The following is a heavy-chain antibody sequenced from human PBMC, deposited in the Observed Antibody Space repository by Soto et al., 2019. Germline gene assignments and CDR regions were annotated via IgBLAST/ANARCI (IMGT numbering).Heavy chain of an antibody. J-gene: IGHJ4*02. V-gene: IGHV4-59*01. D-gene: IGHD6-13*01. CDR2: IYYSGST. CDR1: GGSISSYY. CDR3: ARGRIAAAGEDFAS. Sequence: QVQLQESGPGLVKPSETLSLTCTVSGGSISSYYWSWIRQPPGKGLEWIGYIYYSGSTNYNPSLNRRLTIPVATSKDQFSLKLSSVTAADTAVYYCARGRIAAAGEDFASWGQGTLVTVSS.